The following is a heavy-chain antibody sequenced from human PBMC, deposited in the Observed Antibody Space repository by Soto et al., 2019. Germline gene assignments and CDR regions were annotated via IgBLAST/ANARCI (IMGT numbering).Heavy chain of an antibody. J-gene: IGHJ6*02. CDR3: ARVSGSYYYGMDV. CDR2: MYHCGST. D-gene: IGHD1-26*01. Sequence: QVQLQESGPGLVKPSGTLSLTCAVSGGSISSSNWWSGVRQPPGKGLEGIGEMYHCGSTNYNPSLKSRVTISVDKSKNQFSLKLSSVIAAATAVYYCARVSGSYYYGMDVWGQGTTVTVSS. V-gene: IGHV4-4*02. CDR1: GGSISSSNW.